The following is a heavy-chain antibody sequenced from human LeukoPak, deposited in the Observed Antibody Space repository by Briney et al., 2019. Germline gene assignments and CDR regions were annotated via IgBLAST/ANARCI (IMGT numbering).Heavy chain of an antibody. V-gene: IGHV4-39*01. D-gene: IGHD3-9*01. J-gene: IGHJ4*02. Sequence: PSETLSLTCTVSGGSISSSSYYWGWIRQPPGKGLEWIGSIYYSGSTYYNPSLKSRVTISVDTSKNQFFLKLSSVTAADTAVYYCARLLEYYDILTGYPSPYFDYWGQGTLVTVSS. CDR1: GGSISSSSYY. CDR2: IYYSGST. CDR3: ARLLEYYDILTGYPSPYFDY.